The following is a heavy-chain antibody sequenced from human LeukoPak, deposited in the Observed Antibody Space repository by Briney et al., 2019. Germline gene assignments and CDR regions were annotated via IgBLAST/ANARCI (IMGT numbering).Heavy chain of an antibody. V-gene: IGHV3-53*01. CDR3: ARGFDFDWSRDLFDY. D-gene: IGHD3-9*01. Sequence: GGSLRLSCAASGFTVSSNYMSWVRQAPGKGLEWVSIIYSGGSTNYADSVKGRFTISRDNSKNTLYLQMNSLRAEDTAVYYCARGFDFDWSRDLFDYWGQGTLVTVSS. J-gene: IGHJ4*02. CDR2: IYSGGST. CDR1: GFTVSSNY.